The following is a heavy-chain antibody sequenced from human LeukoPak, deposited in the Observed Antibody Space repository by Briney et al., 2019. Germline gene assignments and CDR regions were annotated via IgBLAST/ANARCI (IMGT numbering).Heavy chain of an antibody. Sequence: GESLRLSCAASGFTFSSYGMHWVRQAPGKGLEWVAVISYDGSNKYYADSVKGRFTISRDNSKNTLYLQMNSLRAEDTAVYYCARDRIPYYDSSGSGAFDIWGQGTMVTVSS. J-gene: IGHJ3*02. CDR2: ISYDGSNK. D-gene: IGHD3-22*01. CDR3: ARDRIPYYDSSGSGAFDI. V-gene: IGHV3-30*03. CDR1: GFTFSSYG.